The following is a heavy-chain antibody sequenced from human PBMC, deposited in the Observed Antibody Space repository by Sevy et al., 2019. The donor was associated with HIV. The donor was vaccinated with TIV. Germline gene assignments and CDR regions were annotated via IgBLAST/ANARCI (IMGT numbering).Heavy chain of an antibody. Sequence: GGSLRLSCAASGFTVSSNYMSWVRQAPGKGLEWVSVIYSGGSTYYADSVKGRFTISQDNSKNTLYLQMNSLRAEDTAVYYCARMSGDYTGSDFDYWGQGTLVTVSS. J-gene: IGHJ4*02. CDR3: ARMSGDYTGSDFDY. CDR2: IYSGGST. CDR1: GFTVSSNY. D-gene: IGHD4-17*01. V-gene: IGHV3-53*01.